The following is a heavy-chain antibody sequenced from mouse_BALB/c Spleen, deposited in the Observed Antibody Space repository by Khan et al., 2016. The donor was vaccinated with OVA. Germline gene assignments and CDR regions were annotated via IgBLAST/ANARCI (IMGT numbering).Heavy chain of an antibody. V-gene: IGHV9-1*02. CDR3: ARGLNFYGSWFAY. CDR1: GYTFTNFG. Sequence: QIQLVQSGPELKKPGETVKISCKASGYTFTNFGMNWVKQAPGKALKWMGWINTSTGEPTYDDDFKGRFAFSLETSASTAYLQINKLKNEDMSTYFCARGLNFYGSWFAYWGQGTLVTVSA. J-gene: IGHJ3*01. CDR2: INTSTGEP. D-gene: IGHD1-1*01.